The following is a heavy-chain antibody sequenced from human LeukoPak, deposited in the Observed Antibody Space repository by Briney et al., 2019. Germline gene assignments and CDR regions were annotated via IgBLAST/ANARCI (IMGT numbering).Heavy chain of an antibody. Sequence: ASVKVSCKASGYTFTAYYLHWVRQAPGQGLEWMGWMNPNSGDTNYAQKFQGRVTMTRDTSITTAYMELSGLTSDDTAMYYCARDRMGDSATTSCYLAFWGQGALVTVSS. CDR3: ARDRMGDSATTSCYLAF. J-gene: IGHJ4*02. D-gene: IGHD2-2*01. V-gene: IGHV1-2*02. CDR1: GYTFTAYY. CDR2: MNPNSGDT.